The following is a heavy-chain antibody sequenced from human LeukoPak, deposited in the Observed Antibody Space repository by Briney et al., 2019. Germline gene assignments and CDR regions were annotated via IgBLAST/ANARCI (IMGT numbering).Heavy chain of an antibody. CDR2: IYTSGST. CDR3: AREIPSSIAAPHFDY. J-gene: IGHJ4*02. V-gene: IGHV4-61*02. Sequence: SETLSLTCTVSGGSISSGSYYWSWIRQPAGKGLEWIGRIYTSGSTNYNPSLKSRVTISVDTSKNQFSLKLSSVTAADTAVYYCAREIPSSIAAPHFDYWGQGTLVTVSS. CDR1: GGSISSGSYY. D-gene: IGHD6-6*01.